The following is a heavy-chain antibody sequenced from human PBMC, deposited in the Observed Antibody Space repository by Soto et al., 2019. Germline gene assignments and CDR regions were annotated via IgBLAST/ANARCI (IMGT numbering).Heavy chain of an antibody. D-gene: IGHD2-2*01. Sequence: EVQLLESGGGLVQPGGSLRLSCVASSGFTFSYYSMSWVRQAPGKGLEWVAHISGSGDTTYYADSVKGRFTISRDNFKSTLYLQMNSLRADDTAVYYCADPVPAATHYAYYVMDVWGQGTTVTVSS. CDR2: ISGSGDTT. J-gene: IGHJ6*02. CDR3: ADPVPAATHYAYYVMDV. CDR1: GFTFSYYS. V-gene: IGHV3-23*01.